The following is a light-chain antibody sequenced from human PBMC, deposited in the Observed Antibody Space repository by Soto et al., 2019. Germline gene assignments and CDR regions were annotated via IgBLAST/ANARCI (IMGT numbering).Light chain of an antibody. V-gene: IGKV3D-15*01. CDR1: QSIATH. CDR2: GAS. CDR3: QQYNSWPPLFT. Sequence: EIVMTQSPAILSLSPGETATLSCRASQSIATHLAWYQQRPGQAPRLLIYGASTRATDVPARFSGSVSGTEFILSITRLQSEDFAVYYCQQYNSWPPLFTFGPGTTLDL. J-gene: IGKJ3*01.